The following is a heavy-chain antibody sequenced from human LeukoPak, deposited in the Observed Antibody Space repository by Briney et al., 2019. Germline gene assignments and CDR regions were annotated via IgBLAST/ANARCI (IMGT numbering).Heavy chain of an antibody. Sequence: GGSLRLSCAASGFTFSSYSMNWVRQAPGKGLEWVSSISSSSSYIYYADSVKGRFSISRDNSRNTLYLQVNGLRTEDTAVYYCAKDRLLNCRGDCYIFDYWGQGTVVTVSS. CDR3: AKDRLLNCRGDCYIFDY. D-gene: IGHD2-21*02. V-gene: IGHV3-21*04. CDR2: ISSSSSYI. J-gene: IGHJ4*02. CDR1: GFTFSSYS.